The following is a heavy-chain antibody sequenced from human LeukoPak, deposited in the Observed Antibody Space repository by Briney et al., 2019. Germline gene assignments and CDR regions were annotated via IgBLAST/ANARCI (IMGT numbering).Heavy chain of an antibody. J-gene: IGHJ4*02. CDR1: GGTFSSYA. Sequence: ASVKVSCKASGGTFSSYAISWVRQAPGQGLEWMGGIIPIFGTANYAQKFQGRVTTTTDESTSTAYMELSSLRSEDTAVYYCARDQSGGYYGLDYWGQGTLVTVSS. D-gene: IGHD1-26*01. CDR2: IIPIFGTA. CDR3: ARDQSGGYYGLDY. V-gene: IGHV1-69*05.